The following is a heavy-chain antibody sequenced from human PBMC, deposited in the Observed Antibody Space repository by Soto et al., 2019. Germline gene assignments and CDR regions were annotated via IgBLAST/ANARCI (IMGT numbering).Heavy chain of an antibody. CDR2: ISGFNGNT. CDR3: ARASAYSTPWSFDN. V-gene: IGHV1-18*01. Sequence: QVQLVQSGAEVKKPGASVRVSCKASGYTFSRYGISWVRQAPGQGLEWMGGISGFNGNTTESEKLQGRVTLTTDTAANTAHMELRGLRSDDTAVYYCARASAYSTPWSFDNWGQGTLVTVSS. D-gene: IGHD6-13*01. CDR1: GYTFSRYG. J-gene: IGHJ4*02.